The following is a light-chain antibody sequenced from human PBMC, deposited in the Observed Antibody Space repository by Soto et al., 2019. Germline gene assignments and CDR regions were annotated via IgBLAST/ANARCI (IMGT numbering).Light chain of an antibody. CDR2: DAS. CDR1: QTISSS. CDR3: QQCSGWPRT. Sequence: EVVLTQSPATLSLSPGERATLSCRASQTISSSLAWYQQKPGQAPRLLIYDASKRAAGIPARFTGSESGPDFTLNISNLEAEDFAVYYCQQCSGWPRTLAQGTKVEFK. J-gene: IGKJ1*01. V-gene: IGKV3-11*01.